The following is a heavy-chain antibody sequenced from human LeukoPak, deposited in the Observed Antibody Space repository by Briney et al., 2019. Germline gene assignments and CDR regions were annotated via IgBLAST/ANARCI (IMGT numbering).Heavy chain of an antibody. CDR1: GGSISSYY. CDR2: IYCSGST. J-gene: IGHJ6*02. D-gene: IGHD4-17*01. V-gene: IGHV4-59*01. CDR3: ARAYGDYGYYYGMDV. Sequence: SETLSLTCTVSGGSISSYYWSWIRQPPGKGLKWIGYIYCSGSTNYNPSLKSRVTISVDTSKNQFSLKLSSVTAADTAVYYCARAYGDYGYYYGMDVWGQGTTVTVSS.